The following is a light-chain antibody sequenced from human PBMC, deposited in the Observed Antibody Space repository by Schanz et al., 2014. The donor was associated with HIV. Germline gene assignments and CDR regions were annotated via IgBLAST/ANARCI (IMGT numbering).Light chain of an antibody. Sequence: QSVLTQPPSASGTPGQSVTISCSGSSSSIKTNTVNWFQQLPGTAPKLLIYNTYHRPSGVPDRFSGSKSGSSASLAITGLQAEDEADYYCSSYAGNNNGVFGGGTKVTVL. CDR1: SSSIKTNT. CDR3: SSYAGNNNGV. V-gene: IGLV1-44*01. CDR2: NTY. J-gene: IGLJ3*02.